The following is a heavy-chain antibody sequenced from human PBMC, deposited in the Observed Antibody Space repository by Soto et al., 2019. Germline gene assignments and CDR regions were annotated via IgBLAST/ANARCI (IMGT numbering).Heavy chain of an antibody. V-gene: IGHV5-10-1*01. J-gene: IGHJ4*02. CDR3: ARLGYYDSSGYYPDY. CDR2: IDPSDSYT. D-gene: IGHD3-22*01. Sequence: GESLKISCKGSGYSFTSYWISWVRQMPGKGLEWMGRIDPSDSYTNYSPSFQGHVTISADKSISTAYLQWSSLKASDTAMYYCARLGYYDSSGYYPDYWGQGTLVTVSS. CDR1: GYSFTSYW.